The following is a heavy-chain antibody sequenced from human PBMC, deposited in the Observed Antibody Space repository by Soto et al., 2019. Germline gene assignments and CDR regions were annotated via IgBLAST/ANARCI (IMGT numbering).Heavy chain of an antibody. J-gene: IGHJ4*02. CDR2: INPSGGNI. V-gene: IGHV1-46*03. CDR1: GYTFTTYY. Sequence: QVQLVQSGAEVKKPGASVKVSCKASGYTFTTYYIHWGRQAPGQGLEWMGIINPSGGNITYAQKFQGRVTMTSETSTSTVYMELSSLISEDTAVYYFRRDGGYQRFDYWGQGALVTVSP. CDR3: RRDGGYQRFDY. D-gene: IGHD2-2*01.